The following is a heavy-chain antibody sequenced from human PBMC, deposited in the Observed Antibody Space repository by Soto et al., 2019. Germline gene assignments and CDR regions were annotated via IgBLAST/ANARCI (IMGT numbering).Heavy chain of an antibody. J-gene: IGHJ6*02. CDR2: INHSGST. D-gene: IGHD5-18*01. CDR1: GGSFSGIY. Sequence: QVQLQQWGAGLLKPSETLSLTCVVYGGSFSGIYWSWIRQPPGKGLEWIGEINHSGSTNYSPSLESRVTISLDTSNIQFSLKLSSVTAADTAVYYCARGPGYSYGYSVYYYYYGMDVWGQGTTVTVSS. V-gene: IGHV4-34*01. CDR3: ARGPGYSYGYSVYYYYYGMDV.